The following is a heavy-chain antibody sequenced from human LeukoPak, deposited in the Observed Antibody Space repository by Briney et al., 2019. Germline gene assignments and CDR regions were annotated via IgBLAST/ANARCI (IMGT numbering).Heavy chain of an antibody. Sequence: GGSLRLSCAASGFTFSSYAMSGVGQAPGKGLEGVAAISGSGGRTYYADSVQVPFTISRDNSQNPLYLQMNSLRAEDTAVYYCAKGPPSTYCSSTSCRNYDAFDIWGQGTMVTVSS. CDR2: ISGSGGRT. CDR3: AKGPPSTYCSSTSCRNYDAFDI. D-gene: IGHD2-2*01. J-gene: IGHJ3*02. V-gene: IGHV3-23*01. CDR1: GFTFSSYA.